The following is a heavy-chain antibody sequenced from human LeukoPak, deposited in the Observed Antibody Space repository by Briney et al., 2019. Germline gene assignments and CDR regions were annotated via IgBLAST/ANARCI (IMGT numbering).Heavy chain of an antibody. CDR1: EYTFIGYY. V-gene: IGHV1-2*02. D-gene: IGHD3-10*01. Sequence: ASVTVSCKAFEYTFIGYYMHWVRQAPGQGPEWMGWINPNSGGTIYAQKFQDRVTMTRDTSISTAYMELNRLRSDDTAVYYCVRDRGVWAFDVWGQGTMVTVSS. CDR2: INPNSGGT. CDR3: VRDRGVWAFDV. J-gene: IGHJ3*01.